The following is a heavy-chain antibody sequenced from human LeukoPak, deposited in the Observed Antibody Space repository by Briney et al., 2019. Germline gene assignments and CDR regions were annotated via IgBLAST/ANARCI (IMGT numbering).Heavy chain of an antibody. V-gene: IGHV3-9*01. CDR2: ISCNSGYT. Sequence: GGSLRPSCAASGFTFNNYAIHWVRQPPGKGLEWLSIISCNSGYTDYADSVKGRFTVSRDNAEDSVYLQMNSLRPEDTAFYFCARVRGPYSSGFFFDSWGQGTLVTVSS. CDR3: ARVRGPYSSGFFFDS. D-gene: IGHD6-19*01. J-gene: IGHJ4*02. CDR1: GFTFNNYA.